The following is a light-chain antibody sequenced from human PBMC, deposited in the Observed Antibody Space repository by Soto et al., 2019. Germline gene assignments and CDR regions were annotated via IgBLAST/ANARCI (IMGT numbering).Light chain of an antibody. J-gene: IGKJ3*01. Sequence: EIVMTQSPATLSVSPGERATLSCRASQSVSSNLAWFQQKPGQAPSLLIYDASTRATGIPARFSGSGSGTEFTLTISSLQSEDFATYYCQQYNTYPPTFGPGTTVDIK. CDR2: DAS. V-gene: IGKV3-15*01. CDR3: QQYNTYPPT. CDR1: QSVSSN.